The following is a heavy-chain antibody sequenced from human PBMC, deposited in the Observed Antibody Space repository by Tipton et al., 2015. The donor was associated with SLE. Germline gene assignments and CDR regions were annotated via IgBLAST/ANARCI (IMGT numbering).Heavy chain of an antibody. V-gene: IGHV4-4*08. D-gene: IGHD2-2*03. J-gene: IGHJ6*03. CDR1: GDSISNYF. CDR2: IYRSGST. CDR3: ATGTLVGSWYYSMDV. Sequence: GLVKPSETLSLTCTVSGDSISNYFWTWIRQPPGKGLEWIGYIYRSGSTNSNPSLKSRVTISMDTSNNQFSLKLTSVRAADTAVYYCATGTLVGSWYYSMDVWGKGTTVTVSS.